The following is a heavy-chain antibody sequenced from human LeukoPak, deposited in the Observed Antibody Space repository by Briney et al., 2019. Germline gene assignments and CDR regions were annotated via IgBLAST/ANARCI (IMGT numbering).Heavy chain of an antibody. CDR2: SYYTGRT. Sequence: SETLSLTCTVSGGSISSYYWSWIRQPPGKGLEWIGYSYYTGRTNYDPSLKSRATISLNTASNQFYLRLNSVTAADTAVYFCAGRSSRIFGAGFDPWGQGILVTVSS. CDR1: GGSISSYY. CDR3: AGRSSRIFGAGFDP. D-gene: IGHD3-16*02. J-gene: IGHJ5*02. V-gene: IGHV4-59*01.